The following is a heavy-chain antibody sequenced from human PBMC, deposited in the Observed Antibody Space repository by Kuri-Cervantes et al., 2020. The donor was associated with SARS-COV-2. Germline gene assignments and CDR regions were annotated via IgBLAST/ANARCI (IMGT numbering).Heavy chain of an antibody. V-gene: IGHV3-30-3*01. Sequence: LSLTCAASGFTFSSYAMHWVRQAPGKGLEWVAVISYDGSNKYYADSVKGRFTISRDNSKNTLYLQMNSLRAEDTAVYYCARGGYCSGGSCYSAGTFDIWGQGTMVTVSS. J-gene: IGHJ3*02. CDR1: GFTFSSYA. D-gene: IGHD2-15*01. CDR3: ARGGYCSGGSCYSAGTFDI. CDR2: ISYDGSNK.